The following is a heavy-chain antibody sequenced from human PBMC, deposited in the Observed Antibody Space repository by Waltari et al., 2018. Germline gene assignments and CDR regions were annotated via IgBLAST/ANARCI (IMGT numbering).Heavy chain of an antibody. V-gene: IGHV1-69*13. Sequence: QVQLVQSGAEVKKPGSSVKVSCKASGGTFSSYAISWVRQAPGQGLEWMGGIIPIVGTATDGQKCQGRVTITADESTSTAYMERSSLRSEDTAVYYCAVGYFSGSSYYFDYWGQGTLVTVSS. CDR1: GGTFSSYA. CDR2: IIPIVGTA. D-gene: IGHD1-26*01. CDR3: AVGYFSGSSYYFDY. J-gene: IGHJ4*02.